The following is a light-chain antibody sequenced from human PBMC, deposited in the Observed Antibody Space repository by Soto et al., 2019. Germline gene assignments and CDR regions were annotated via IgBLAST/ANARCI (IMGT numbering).Light chain of an antibody. CDR3: QQYYSTGVWT. V-gene: IGKV4-1*01. CDR2: WAS. J-gene: IGKJ1*01. CDR1: QSVLYSSNNKNY. Sequence: DIVMTQSPDSLAVSLGERATINCKSSQSVLYSSNNKNYLAWYQQKPGQPPKLLIYWASTRESGVPDRFSGSGSGTDFTLTISSLQAEDVAVYYCQQYYSTGVWTFGQGTKV.